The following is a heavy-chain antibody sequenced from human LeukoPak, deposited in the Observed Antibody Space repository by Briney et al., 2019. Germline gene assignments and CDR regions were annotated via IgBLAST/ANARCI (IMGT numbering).Heavy chain of an antibody. V-gene: IGHV3-21*01. D-gene: IGHD3-9*01. CDR2: ISSSSSYI. Sequence: PGGSLRLSCAASGFTFSSYSMNWVRQAPGKGLDWVSSISSSSSYIYYADSVKGRFTTSRDNAKNSLYLQMNSLRAEDTAVYYCARSYYDILTGPFDYWGQGTLVTVSS. J-gene: IGHJ4*02. CDR1: GFTFSSYS. CDR3: ARSYYDILTGPFDY.